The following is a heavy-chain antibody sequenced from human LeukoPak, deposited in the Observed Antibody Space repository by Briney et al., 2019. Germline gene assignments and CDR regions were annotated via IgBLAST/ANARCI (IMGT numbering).Heavy chain of an antibody. CDR2: INDDGSDT. D-gene: IGHD1-26*01. V-gene: IGHV3-74*01. Sequence: PGGSLRLSCAASGFTFKLYWMHWVRQVPGKRPVWVSRINDDGSDTIYADSVRGRFTISRDDAKNTVYLHMNNLRAEDTAVYYCARGSAYYLFDYWGQGTLVTVSS. CDR1: GFTFKLYW. CDR3: ARGSAYYLFDY. J-gene: IGHJ4*02.